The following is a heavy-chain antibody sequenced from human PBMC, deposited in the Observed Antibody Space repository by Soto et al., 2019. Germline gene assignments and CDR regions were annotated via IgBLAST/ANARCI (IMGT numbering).Heavy chain of an antibody. D-gene: IGHD2-2*01. J-gene: IGHJ2*01. Sequence: QLQLQESGPGLVKPSETLSLTCTVSGGSISSSSYYWGWIRQPPGKGLEWIGSIYYSGSTYYNPSPKSGVTISVDTSKNQFSLQLSSVTAADTAVYYCARQTERCLPHGYFDLWGRGTLVTVCS. CDR2: IYYSGST. CDR3: ARQTERCLPHGYFDL. V-gene: IGHV4-39*01. CDR1: GGSISSSSYY.